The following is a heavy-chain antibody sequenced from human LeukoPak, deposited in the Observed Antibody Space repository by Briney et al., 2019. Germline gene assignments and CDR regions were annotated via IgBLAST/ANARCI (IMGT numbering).Heavy chain of an antibody. D-gene: IGHD6-19*01. J-gene: IGHJ6*02. V-gene: IGHV3-48*01. Sequence: PGGSLRLSCAGSGFTFSSYTMHWVRQAPGKGLEWVSYTSSSSTTIYYADSVRGRFTISRDNAKNSLHLQMNSLRAEDRAVYYCAREAVSYYYGMDVWGQGTTVTVSS. CDR3: AREAVSYYYGMDV. CDR1: GFTFSSYT. CDR2: TSSSSTTI.